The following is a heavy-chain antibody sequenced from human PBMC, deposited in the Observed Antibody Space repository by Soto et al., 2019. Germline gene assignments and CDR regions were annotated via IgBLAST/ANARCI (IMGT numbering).Heavy chain of an antibody. CDR1: GGSISMYY. J-gene: IGHJ5*02. V-gene: IGHV4-59*06. D-gene: IGHD6-13*01. CDR3: ARERPDGSRLDP. CDR2: IYYSGST. Sequence: PSETRSLTCTVSGGSISMYYWSWIRQPPGKGLEWIGYIYYSGSTYYNPSLKSRVTISVDTSKNQFSLKLSAVTAADTAVYYCARERPDGSRLDPWGQGTLVTVSS.